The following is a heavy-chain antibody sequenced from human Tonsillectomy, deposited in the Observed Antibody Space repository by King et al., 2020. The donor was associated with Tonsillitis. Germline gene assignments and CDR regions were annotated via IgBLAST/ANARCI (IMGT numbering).Heavy chain of an antibody. V-gene: IGHV3-15*01. CDR2: IKRKNDGGTT. D-gene: IGHD1-26*01. CDR1: GFSFDNAW. CDR3: ATAVGATGMDY. Sequence: VQLVESGGGLVNPGGSLRLSCEASGFSFDNAWMTWVRPAPGKGLEWVGRIKRKNDGGTTDYAAPVKGRFTMSRDDSKKTVYLQMNSVKTEDTGLYYCATAVGATGMDYWGQGTLVTVSS. J-gene: IGHJ4*02.